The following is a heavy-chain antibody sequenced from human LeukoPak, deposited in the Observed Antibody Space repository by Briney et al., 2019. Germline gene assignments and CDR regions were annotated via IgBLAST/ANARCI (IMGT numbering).Heavy chain of an antibody. CDR1: GYSFATYW. D-gene: IGHD3-16*01. J-gene: IGHJ4*02. V-gene: IGHV5-10-1*01. CDR3: ARRPAGVLADTDFLES. Sequence: KSGESLKISCKASGYSFATYWISWVRQTPGQGLEWMGKFDPTDSYTTYGPSFQGHVTISADKSISTAYLQWTRLNTSDTAIYYCARRPAGVLADTDFLESWGQGTLVTVSS. CDR2: FDPTDSYT.